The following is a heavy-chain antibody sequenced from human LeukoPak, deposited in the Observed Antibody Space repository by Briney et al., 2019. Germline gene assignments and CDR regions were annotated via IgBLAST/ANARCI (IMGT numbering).Heavy chain of an antibody. CDR1: GGSISSYY. Sequence: SETLSLTCTVSGGSISSYYWGWIRQPPGKGLEWIGEINHSGSTNYNPSLKSRVTISVDTSKNQFSLKLSSVTAADTAVYYCARGGFSGVLRFLEWELDYWGQGTLVTVSS. D-gene: IGHD3-3*01. V-gene: IGHV4-34*01. CDR3: ARGGFSGVLRFLEWELDY. CDR2: INHSGST. J-gene: IGHJ4*02.